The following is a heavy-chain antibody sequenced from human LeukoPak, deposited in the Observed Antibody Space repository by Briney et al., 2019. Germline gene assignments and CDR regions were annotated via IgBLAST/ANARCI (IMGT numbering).Heavy chain of an antibody. CDR3: ARGGQAAPAPYYYYYGMDV. V-gene: IGHV1-8*01. D-gene: IGHD2-15*01. J-gene: IGHJ6*02. Sequence: ASVKVSCKASGYTFTSYDINWVRQATGQGLEWMGWMNPNSSNTGYAQKFQGRVTMTRNTSISTAYMELSSLRSEDSAVYYCARGGQAAPAPYYYYYGMDVWGQGTTVTVSS. CDR2: MNPNSSNT. CDR1: GYTFTSYD.